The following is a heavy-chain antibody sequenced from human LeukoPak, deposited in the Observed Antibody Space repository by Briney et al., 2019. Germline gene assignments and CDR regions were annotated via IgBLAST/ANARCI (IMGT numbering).Heavy chain of an antibody. D-gene: IGHD1-26*01. J-gene: IGHJ3*02. V-gene: IGHV4-59*12. CDR2: IYCSGST. Sequence: SETLSLTCTVSGGSISSYYWSWIRQPPGKGLEWIGYIYCSGSTNYNPSLKSRVTISVDTSKNQFSLKLSSVTAADTAVYYCARDSQLLGDAFDIWGQGTMVTVSS. CDR3: ARDSQLLGDAFDI. CDR1: GGSISSYY.